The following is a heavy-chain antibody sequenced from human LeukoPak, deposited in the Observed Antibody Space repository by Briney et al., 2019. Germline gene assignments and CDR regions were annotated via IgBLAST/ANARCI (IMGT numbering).Heavy chain of an antibody. CDR2: ISGYNGNT. CDR1: GYTFTSYG. V-gene: IGHV1-18*01. D-gene: IGHD3-22*01. CDR3: ARDLYYYDSSDAFDI. J-gene: IGHJ3*02. Sequence: ASVKVSCKASGYTFTSYGITWVRQAPGQGLEWMGWISGYNGNTNYAQKLQGRVTMTTDTSTSTAYMELRSLRSDDTAVHYCARDLYYYDSSDAFDIWGPGTMVTVSS.